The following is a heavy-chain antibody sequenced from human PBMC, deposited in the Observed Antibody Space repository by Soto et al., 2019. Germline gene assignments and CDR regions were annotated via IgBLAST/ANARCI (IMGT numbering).Heavy chain of an antibody. Sequence: QVQLVQSGAEVKKPGASVKVSCKASGYTFTSYYMHWVRQAPGQGLEWMGIINPSGGSTSYAQRFQGRVTMTRDTSTSTVYMELSSLRSEDTAVYYCARGRGSSGWYALVVYWGQGTLVTVSS. V-gene: IGHV1-46*03. J-gene: IGHJ4*02. CDR2: INPSGGST. CDR3: ARGRGSSGWYALVVY. D-gene: IGHD6-19*01. CDR1: GYTFTSYY.